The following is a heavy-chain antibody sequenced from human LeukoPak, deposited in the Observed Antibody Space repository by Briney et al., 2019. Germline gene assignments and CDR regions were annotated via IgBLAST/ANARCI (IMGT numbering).Heavy chain of an antibody. CDR2: IRYDGSNK. CDR1: GFTFSSYG. Sequence: GGSLRLSCAASGFTFSSYGMHWVRQAPGKGLEWVAFIRYDGSNKYYADSVKGRFTISRDNSKNTLYLQMNSLRAEDTAVYYCASSVDTIFGLFDPWGQGTLVTVSS. V-gene: IGHV3-30*02. J-gene: IGHJ5*02. D-gene: IGHD3-3*01. CDR3: ASSVDTIFGLFDP.